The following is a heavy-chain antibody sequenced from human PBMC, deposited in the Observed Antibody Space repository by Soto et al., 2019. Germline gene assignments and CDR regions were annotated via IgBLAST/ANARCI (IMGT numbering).Heavy chain of an antibody. Sequence: ESLKISCKGSGYSFTSYWISWVRQMPGKGLEWMGRIDPSDSYTNYSPSFQGHVTISADKSISTAYLQWSSLKASDTAMYYCATPHPYDFWSGYRYYGMDVWGQGTTVTVSS. D-gene: IGHD3-3*01. CDR2: IDPSDSYT. V-gene: IGHV5-10-1*01. CDR3: ATPHPYDFWSGYRYYGMDV. J-gene: IGHJ6*02. CDR1: GYSFTSYW.